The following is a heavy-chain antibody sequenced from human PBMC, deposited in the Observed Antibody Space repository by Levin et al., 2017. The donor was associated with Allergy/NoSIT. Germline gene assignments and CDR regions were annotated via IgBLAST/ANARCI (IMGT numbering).Heavy chain of an antibody. CDR1: GFTFSSYA. Sequence: GESLKISCAASGFTFSSYAMHWVRQAPGKGLEWVAVISYDGSNKYYADSVKGRFTISRDNSKITLYLQMNSLRAEDTAVYYCARVSGGYYLGNGFDYWGQGTLVTVSS. D-gene: IGHD3-22*01. V-gene: IGHV3-30-3*01. J-gene: IGHJ4*02. CDR2: ISYDGSNK. CDR3: ARVSGGYYLGNGFDY.